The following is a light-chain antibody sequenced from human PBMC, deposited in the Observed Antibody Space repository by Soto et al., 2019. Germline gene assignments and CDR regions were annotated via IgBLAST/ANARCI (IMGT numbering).Light chain of an antibody. CDR3: QQYGTSPYT. Sequence: DIVLTQSPGTLSLSPGERATLSCRASQSVKNNYLAWYQQKPGQAPRLLIYGASSRATGIPDRFSGSGSGTDFTLTIARLEPEDFAVYYCQQYGTSPYTFGQGTKVGIK. CDR2: GAS. J-gene: IGKJ2*01. CDR1: QSVKNNY. V-gene: IGKV3-20*01.